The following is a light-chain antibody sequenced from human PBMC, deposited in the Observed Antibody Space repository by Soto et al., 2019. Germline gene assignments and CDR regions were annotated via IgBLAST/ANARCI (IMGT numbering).Light chain of an antibody. V-gene: IGKV3-15*01. J-gene: IGKJ5*01. CDR2: GAS. Sequence: IVMTQSPATLSVSPGERASLSCRASQSVSSNLGWYQQKPGQAPRLLIYGASTRATGIPARFSGSGSGTEFTLTISSLQSEDSAVYYCQQYNKWPPITFGQGTRLEIK. CDR1: QSVSSN. CDR3: QQYNKWPPIT.